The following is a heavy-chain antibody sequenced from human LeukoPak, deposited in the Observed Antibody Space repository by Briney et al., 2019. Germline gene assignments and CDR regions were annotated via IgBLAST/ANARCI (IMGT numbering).Heavy chain of an antibody. D-gene: IGHD6-6*01. J-gene: IGHJ4*02. CDR1: GYTFTSYY. CDR3: ARGERAARPPDY. CDR2: IIPIFGTT. Sequence: SVKVSCKASGYTFTSYYMHWVRQAPGQGLEWMGGIIPIFGTTNYAQKFQGRVMITADESSSTAYMELSSLRSEDTAVYYCARGERAARPPDYWGQGTLVTVSS. V-gene: IGHV1-69*13.